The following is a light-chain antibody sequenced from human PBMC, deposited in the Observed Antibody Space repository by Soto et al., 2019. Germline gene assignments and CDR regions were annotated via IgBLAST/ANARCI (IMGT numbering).Light chain of an antibody. CDR3: QQYYPLPWT. Sequence: DIVMTQSPDSLAVSLGERATINCKSSQSVLHTSNNKNYLAWYQQKPGQPPKLLIYWASTRKSGVPDRFSGSGSATDFTLTISSLQAEDVAVYYCQQYYPLPWTFGQGTRVEI. CDR1: QSVLHTSNNKNY. CDR2: WAS. J-gene: IGKJ1*01. V-gene: IGKV4-1*01.